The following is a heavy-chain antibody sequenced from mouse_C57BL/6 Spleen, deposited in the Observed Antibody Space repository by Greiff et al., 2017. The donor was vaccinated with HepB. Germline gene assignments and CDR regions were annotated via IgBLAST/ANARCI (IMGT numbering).Heavy chain of an antibody. CDR1: GYTFTSYW. Sequence: QVQLQQPGAELVKPGASVKMSCKASGYTFTSYWITWVKQRPGQGLEWIGDIYPGSGSTNYNEKFKSKATLTVDTSSSTAYMQLSSLTAEDSAVYNCARQGDYDGPPDYWGQGTALTVSS. J-gene: IGHJ2*01. CDR2: IYPGSGST. D-gene: IGHD2-4*01. V-gene: IGHV1-55*01. CDR3: ARQGDYDGPPDY.